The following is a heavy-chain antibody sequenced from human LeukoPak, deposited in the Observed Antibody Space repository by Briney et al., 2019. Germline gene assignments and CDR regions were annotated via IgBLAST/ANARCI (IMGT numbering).Heavy chain of an antibody. V-gene: IGHV1-69*06. CDR1: GGIFSSYA. D-gene: IGHD2-2*02. J-gene: IGHJ6*04. Sequence: ASVKVSCTASGGIFSSYAISWVRHAPGQRLEWTGGIIPIFGTANYAQKFQGRVTITADKSTSTAYMELSSLRSEDTAVYYCARDLGYCSSTSCHTVGNYYGMDVWGKGTTVTVSS. CDR3: ARDLGYCSSTSCHTVGNYYGMDV. CDR2: IIPIFGTA.